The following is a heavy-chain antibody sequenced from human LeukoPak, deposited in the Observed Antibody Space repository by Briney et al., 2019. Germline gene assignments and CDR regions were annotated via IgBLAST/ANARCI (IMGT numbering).Heavy chain of an antibody. Sequence: SETLSLTCTVSGGSIRNSSFFWGWVRQPPGKGLEWIASIYYSGSTYYNPALKSRVTISLATSKHQFSLRLKSVTAADTVVYYCATEDVVIPTAAQRPIDFWGQGKLVTVSS. D-gene: IGHD2-2*01. CDR2: IYYSGST. CDR3: ATEDVVIPTAAQRPIDF. V-gene: IGHV4-39*02. J-gene: IGHJ4*02. CDR1: GGSIRNSSFF.